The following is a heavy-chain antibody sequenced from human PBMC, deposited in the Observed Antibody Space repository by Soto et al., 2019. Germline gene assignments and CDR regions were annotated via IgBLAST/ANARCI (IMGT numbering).Heavy chain of an antibody. D-gene: IGHD1-26*01. J-gene: IGHJ3*02. CDR3: AKDNLLGPESWGAFDI. Sequence: GGSLRLSCAASGFTFSSYAMSWVRQAPGKGLEWVSAISGSGGSTYYADSVKGRFTISRDNSKNTLYLQMNSLRAEDTAVYYCAKDNLLGPESWGAFDIWGQGTMVTVSS. CDR1: GFTFSSYA. V-gene: IGHV3-23*01. CDR2: ISGSGGST.